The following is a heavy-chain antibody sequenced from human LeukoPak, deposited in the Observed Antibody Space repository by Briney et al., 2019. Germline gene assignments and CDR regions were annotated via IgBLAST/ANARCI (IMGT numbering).Heavy chain of an antibody. J-gene: IGHJ4*02. CDR3: TRLLPSSHHFFDS. Sequence: GGSLRLSCAVSGFTVSNDYMRWVRQAPGKGLEWVSVIYGGGSTYCADSVRGRFTISRDNSENTLYLQMDSLRAEDTAVYYCTRLLPSSHHFFDSWGQGTLVTVSS. V-gene: IGHV3-53*01. CDR2: IYGGGST. CDR1: GFTVSNDY. D-gene: IGHD6-6*01.